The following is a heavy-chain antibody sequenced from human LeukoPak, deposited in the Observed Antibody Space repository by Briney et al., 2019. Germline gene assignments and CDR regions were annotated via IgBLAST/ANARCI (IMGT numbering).Heavy chain of an antibody. D-gene: IGHD4-11*01. CDR1: GFTFNNYW. Sequence: GGSLRLSCAASGFTFNNYWMTWVRQAPGKGLEWVANIKEDGVEKYYVDSVKGRFTISRDNAKNSLYLQMNSLRDEDTAVYYYARGKNSASWGQGTLVIVSS. J-gene: IGHJ5*02. V-gene: IGHV3-7*01. CDR3: ARGKNSAS. CDR2: IKEDGVEK.